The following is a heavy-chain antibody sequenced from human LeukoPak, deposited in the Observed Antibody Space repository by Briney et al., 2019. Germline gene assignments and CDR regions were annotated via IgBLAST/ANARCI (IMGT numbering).Heavy chain of an antibody. CDR1: GFTFSSYE. D-gene: IGHD1-26*01. CDR2: ISSSGSTI. V-gene: IGHV3-48*03. J-gene: IGHJ5*02. CDR3: ARFDRWEPLNWFDP. Sequence: GGSLRLSCAASGFTFSSYEMNWVRQAPGKGLEWVSYISSSGSTIYYADSVKGRFTISRDNAKNSLYLQMNSLRAEDTAVYYCARFDRWEPLNWFDPWGQGTLVTVSS.